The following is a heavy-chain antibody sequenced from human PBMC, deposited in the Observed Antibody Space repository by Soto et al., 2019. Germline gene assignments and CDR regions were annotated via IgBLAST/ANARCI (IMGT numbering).Heavy chain of an antibody. CDR3: ARVSSPTNFDY. D-gene: IGHD6-13*01. Sequence: SETLSLTCTVSGGSINTYYWSWIRKPPGKGLEWIGYIHSSGITNYNPSLKSRVTISVDTSKNQFSLKLSSVTAADTAVYYCARVSSPTNFDYWGQGTLVTVSS. CDR1: GGSINTYY. J-gene: IGHJ4*02. CDR2: IHSSGIT. V-gene: IGHV4-59*01.